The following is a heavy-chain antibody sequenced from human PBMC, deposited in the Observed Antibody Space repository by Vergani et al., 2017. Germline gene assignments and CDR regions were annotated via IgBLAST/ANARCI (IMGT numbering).Heavy chain of an antibody. CDR3: ARGGSAVAGKVGAENWFDP. V-gene: IGHV1-45*02. CDR1: GYTFTYRY. CDR2: ITPFNGNT. D-gene: IGHD6-19*01. Sequence: QMQLVQSGAEVKKTGSSVKVSCKASGYTFTYRYLHWVRQAPGQALEWMGWITPFNGNTNYAQKFQDRVTITRDRSMSTAYTGLSSLRSEDTAMYYCARGGSAVAGKVGAENWFDPWGQGTLVTVSS. J-gene: IGHJ5*02.